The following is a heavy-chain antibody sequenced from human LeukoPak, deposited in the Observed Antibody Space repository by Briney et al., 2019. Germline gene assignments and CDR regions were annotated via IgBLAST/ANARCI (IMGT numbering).Heavy chain of an antibody. D-gene: IGHD7-27*01. CDR3: ARSTPHLGASLDFDY. V-gene: IGHV4-61*01. Sequence: PSETLSLTCTVSGGSVSSGSYYWSWIRQPPGKGLEWIGYIYYSGSTNYNPSLKSRVTISVDTSKNQFSLKLSSVTAADTAVYYCARSTPHLGASLDFDYWGQGTLVTVSS. CDR1: GGSVSSGSYY. J-gene: IGHJ4*02. CDR2: IYYSGST.